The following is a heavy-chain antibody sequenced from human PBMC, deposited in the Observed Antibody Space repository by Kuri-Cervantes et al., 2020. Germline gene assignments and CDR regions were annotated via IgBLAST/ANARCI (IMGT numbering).Heavy chain of an antibody. V-gene: IGHV3-11*01. CDR1: EFTFTNAW. J-gene: IGHJ1*01. Sequence: GESLKISCVVSEFTFTNAWMSWFRQAPGKGLEWVSYISSSGSTIYYADSVKGRFTISRDNAKNSLYLQMNSLRAEDTAVYYCARVNYVVVITSAVYFQHWGQGTLVTVSS. D-gene: IGHD3-22*01. CDR2: ISSSGSTI. CDR3: ARVNYVVVITSAVYFQH.